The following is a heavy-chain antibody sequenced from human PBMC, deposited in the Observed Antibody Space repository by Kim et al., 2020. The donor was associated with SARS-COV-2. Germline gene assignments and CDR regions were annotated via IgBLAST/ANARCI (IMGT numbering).Heavy chain of an antibody. Sequence: SETLSLTCTVSGGSISSSSYYWGWIRQPPGKGLEWIGSIYYSGSTYYNPSLKSRVTISVDTSKNQFSLKLSSVTAADTAVYYCARLRRVVVITGWFDPWGQGTLVTISS. CDR2: IYYSGST. J-gene: IGHJ5*02. CDR3: ARLRRVVVITGWFDP. V-gene: IGHV4-39*01. CDR1: GGSISSSSYY. D-gene: IGHD3-22*01.